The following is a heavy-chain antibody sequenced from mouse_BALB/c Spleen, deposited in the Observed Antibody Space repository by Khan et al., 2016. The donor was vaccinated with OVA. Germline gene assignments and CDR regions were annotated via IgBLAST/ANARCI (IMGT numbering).Heavy chain of an antibody. CDR1: GYTFTDYY. CDR2: ISPGSGDT. CDR3: ARRNYFGYTFAY. V-gene: IGHV1-77*01. Sequence: QVQLKESGAELARPGASVKLSCTASGYTFTDYYINWVKQRTGQGLEWIGEISPGSGDTYYNERFMGKATLTADKSSSTAYMQLSSLTPEDSAVCCCARRNYFGYTFAYWGQGTLVTVSA. J-gene: IGHJ3*01. D-gene: IGHD1-2*01.